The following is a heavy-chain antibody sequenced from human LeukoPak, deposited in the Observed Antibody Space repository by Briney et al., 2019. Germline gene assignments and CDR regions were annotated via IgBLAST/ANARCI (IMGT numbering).Heavy chain of an antibody. Sequence: PSETLSLTCAVYGGSFSGYYWSWIRQPPGKGLEWIGEINHSGGTNYNPSLKSRVTISVDTPKNQFSLKLSSVTAADTAVYYCARSKVATTYYYYYMDVWGKGTTVTVSS. V-gene: IGHV4-34*01. CDR1: GGSFSGYY. CDR2: INHSGGT. J-gene: IGHJ6*03. CDR3: ARSKVATTYYYYYMDV. D-gene: IGHD5-12*01.